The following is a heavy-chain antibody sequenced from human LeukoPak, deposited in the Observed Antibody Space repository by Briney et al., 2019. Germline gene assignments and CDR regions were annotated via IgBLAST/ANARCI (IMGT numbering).Heavy chain of an antibody. V-gene: IGHV4-59*08. CDR2: IYDSGST. CDR3: ARHHSNFDY. D-gene: IGHD5-18*01. CDR1: GGSISTHY. Sequence: SETLSLTCSVSGGSISTHYWSWIRQPPGKGLEWIGYIYDSGSTNYNPSLKSRVTISVDTSKNQFSLKLSSVTAADTAVYYCARHHSNFDYWGQGTLVTVSS. J-gene: IGHJ4*02.